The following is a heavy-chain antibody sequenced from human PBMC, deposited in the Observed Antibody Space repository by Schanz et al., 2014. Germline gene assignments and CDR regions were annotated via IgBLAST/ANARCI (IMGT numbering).Heavy chain of an antibody. J-gene: IGHJ4*02. CDR2: IDGRGITT. Sequence: EVRLLESGGGLVQPGGSLRLSCVGSGFTFGSYAMNWVRQAPGKGLEWVAIIDGRGITTFYADSVKGRFTISRDNAKNTVYLQMNSLRDDDTAVYYCAKRFHCSGSHPFDYWGQGTLVTVSS. CDR1: GFTFGSYA. V-gene: IGHV3-23*01. D-gene: IGHD3-10*02. CDR3: AKRFHCSGSHPFDY.